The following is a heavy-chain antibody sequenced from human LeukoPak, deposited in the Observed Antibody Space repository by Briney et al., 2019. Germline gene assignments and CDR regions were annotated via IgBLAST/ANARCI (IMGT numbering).Heavy chain of an antibody. CDR2: ISSSSSYI. CDR1: GFTFSSYS. D-gene: IGHD3-22*01. V-gene: IGHV3-21*01. Sequence: GGSLRLSCAASGFTFSSYSMNWVRQAPGKGLEWVSSISSSSSYIYYADSVKGRFTISRDNAKNSMYLQINSLRAEDTAVYYCASDCCLGSDYYDSSGSYGMDVWGQGTTVTVSS. J-gene: IGHJ6*02. CDR3: ASDCCLGSDYYDSSGSYGMDV.